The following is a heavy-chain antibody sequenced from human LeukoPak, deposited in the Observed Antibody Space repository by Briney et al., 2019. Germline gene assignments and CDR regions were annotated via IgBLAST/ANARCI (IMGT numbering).Heavy chain of an antibody. V-gene: IGHV4-59*01. Sequence: SETLSLTCTVSGGSISSYYWSWVRQPPGKGLEWIGYIHHSGSTIYNPSLKSRVTMSVDTSKNQFSLKPTPVTAADTAVYYCARGEIGVAGPGVLGYWGQGTLVTVSS. CDR3: ARGEIGVAGPGVLGY. D-gene: IGHD6-13*01. CDR1: GGSISSYY. CDR2: IHHSGST. J-gene: IGHJ4*02.